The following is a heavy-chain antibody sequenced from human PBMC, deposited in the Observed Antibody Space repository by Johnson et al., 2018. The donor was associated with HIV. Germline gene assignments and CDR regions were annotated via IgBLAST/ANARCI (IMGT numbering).Heavy chain of an antibody. V-gene: IGHV3-30*04. CDR2: ISYDGRDA. J-gene: IGHJ3*01. CDR3: ARESPRGEAGLVIGAFDV. CDR1: GFAFSSYA. D-gene: IGHD3-22*01. Sequence: QVQLVESGGGVVQPGRSLRLSCTASGFAFSSYALHWVRQAPGKGLEWVAVISYDGRDAYYADSVKGRFTSSRDNSKNTLYLQMNSLRAEDTAVYYCARESPRGEAGLVIGAFDVWGQGTMVTVSS.